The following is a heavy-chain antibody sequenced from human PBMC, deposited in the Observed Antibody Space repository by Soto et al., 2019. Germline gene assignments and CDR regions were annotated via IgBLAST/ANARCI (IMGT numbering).Heavy chain of an antibody. CDR3: ARAQSGGGFGWFDP. J-gene: IGHJ5*02. Sequence: ASETLSLTCTVSGGSISSGDYYWSWTRQPPGKGLEWIGYIYYSGSTYYNPSLKSRVTISVDTSKNKFSLKLSSVTAADTAVYYCARAQSGGGFGWFDPWGQGTLVTVSS. D-gene: IGHD1-26*01. CDR1: GGSISSGDYY. CDR2: IYYSGST. V-gene: IGHV4-30-4*01.